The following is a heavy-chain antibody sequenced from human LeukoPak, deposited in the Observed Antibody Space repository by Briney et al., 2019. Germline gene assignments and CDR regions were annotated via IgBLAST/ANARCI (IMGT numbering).Heavy chain of an antibody. CDR2: ISGSGGST. J-gene: IGHJ4*02. Sequence: GGSLRLSCAVSGITLSNYGMSWVRQAPGKGLEWVAGISGSGGSTYYADSVKGRFTISRDNPKNTLYLQMNSLKTDDTAVYYCTTPGGVVVVAPTADYWGQGTLVTVSS. CDR1: GITLSNYG. D-gene: IGHD2-15*01. V-gene: IGHV3-23*01. CDR3: TTPGGVVVVAPTADY.